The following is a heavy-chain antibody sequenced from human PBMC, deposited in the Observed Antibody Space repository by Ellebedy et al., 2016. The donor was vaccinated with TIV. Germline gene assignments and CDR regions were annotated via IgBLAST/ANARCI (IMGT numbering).Heavy chain of an antibody. V-gene: IGHV3-7*03. CDR3: VRDGGWTLDY. CDR1: GFTFSSYW. D-gene: IGHD3-16*01. J-gene: IGHJ4*02. CDR2: IAGDGSDK. Sequence: GGSLRLSCAASGFTFSSYWMNWVRQAPGKGLEWVASIAGDGSDKRYVDSVRGRFTISRDNAENSVYVQMNSLRPEDTGVYYCVRDGGWTLDYWGQGTLVTVSS.